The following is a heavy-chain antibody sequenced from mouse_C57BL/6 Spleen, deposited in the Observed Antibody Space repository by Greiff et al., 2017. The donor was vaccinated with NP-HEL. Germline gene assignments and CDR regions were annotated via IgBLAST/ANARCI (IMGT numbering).Heavy chain of an antibody. J-gene: IGHJ3*01. Sequence: QVRLKQPGAELVKPGASVKMSCKASGYTFTSYWITWVKQRPGQGLEWIGDIYPGSGSTNYNEKFKSKATLTVDTSSSTAYMQLSSLTSEDSAVYYCARSRYSNYVGFAYWGQGTLVTVSA. CDR2: IYPGSGST. D-gene: IGHD2-5*01. V-gene: IGHV1-55*01. CDR3: ARSRYSNYVGFAY. CDR1: GYTFTSYW.